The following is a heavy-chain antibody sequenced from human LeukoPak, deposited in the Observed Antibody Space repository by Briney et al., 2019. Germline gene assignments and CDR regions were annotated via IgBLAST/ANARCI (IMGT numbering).Heavy chain of an antibody. CDR3: ARGIRSSSWYQYYYYGMDV. J-gene: IGHJ6*02. D-gene: IGHD6-13*01. V-gene: IGHV1-8*01. CDR1: GYTFTSYD. CDR2: MNPNSGNT. Sequence: ASVKVSCKASGYTFTSYDINWVRQATGQGLEWMGWMNPNSGNTGYAQKFQGRVTMTRNTSISTAYMELSSLRSEDTAVYYCARGIRSSSWYQYYYYGMDVWGQGTTVTVSS.